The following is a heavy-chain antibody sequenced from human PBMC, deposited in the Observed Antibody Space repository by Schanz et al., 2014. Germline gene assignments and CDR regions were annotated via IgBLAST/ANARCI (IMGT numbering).Heavy chain of an antibody. D-gene: IGHD6-13*01. J-gene: IGHJ4*02. V-gene: IGHV4-34*01. CDR1: SGSFSGYY. Sequence: QVQLQQWGAGLLKPSETLSLSCAVYSGSFSGYYWSWIRQPPGKGLEWIGEINHSGSTNYNPSLKGRVTIPVDTPKNQFSLKLSAETAADAAVYYCARGPDSTSADVTRGRRRYYFDYWGQGTLVTVSS. CDR2: INHSGST. CDR3: ARGPDSTSADVTRGRRRYYFDY.